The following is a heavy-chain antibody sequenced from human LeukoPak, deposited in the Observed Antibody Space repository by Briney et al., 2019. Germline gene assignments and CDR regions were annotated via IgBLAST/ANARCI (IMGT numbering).Heavy chain of an antibody. D-gene: IGHD4-23*01. CDR2: IYYSGST. J-gene: IGHJ4*02. V-gene: IGHV4-59*01. CDR3: ARVSRGNSVGGDY. CDR1: GGSISSYY. Sequence: PSETLSLTCTVSGGSISSYYWSWIRQPPGKGLEWIGYIYYSGSTNYNPSLKSRVTISVDTSKNQFSLKLSSVTAADTAMYYCARVSRGNSVGGDYWGQGTLVTVSS.